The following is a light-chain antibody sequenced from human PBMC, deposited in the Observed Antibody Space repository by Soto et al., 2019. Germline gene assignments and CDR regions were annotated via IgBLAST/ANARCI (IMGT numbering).Light chain of an antibody. J-gene: IGLJ1*01. CDR1: SGDIGSYNR. Sequence: QSVLTQPASVSGSPGQSITISCTGTSGDIGSYNRVSWYQQHPGKAPKLIIYEVTDRPSGVSDRFSGSKSGNTASLTISGLQAEDEADYYCGSYTSVTSSGQVFGSTPGHVFGTGTKVTVL. CDR2: EVT. V-gene: IGLV2-14*01. CDR3: GSYTSVTSSGQVFGSTPGHV.